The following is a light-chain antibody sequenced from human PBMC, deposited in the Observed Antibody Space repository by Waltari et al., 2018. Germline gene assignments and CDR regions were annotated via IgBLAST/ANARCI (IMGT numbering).Light chain of an antibody. CDR2: DAS. J-gene: IGKJ2*01. CDR3: QQLNSYPVT. Sequence: DIQLTQSPSFLSASVGDRVTITCRASQGINIYLAWYQQNPGKAPKLLIYDASTLQSGVPSRFSGSGSGTEFTLTISSLQPEDFATYYCQQLNSYPVTFGQGTKLEIK. CDR1: QGINIY. V-gene: IGKV1-9*01.